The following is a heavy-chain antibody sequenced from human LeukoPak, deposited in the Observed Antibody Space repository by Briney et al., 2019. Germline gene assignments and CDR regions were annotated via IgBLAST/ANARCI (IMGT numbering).Heavy chain of an antibody. Sequence: GGSLRLSCAAFGFTFSSYAMSWVRQAPGKGLEWVSAISGSGGSTYYADSVKGRFTISRDNSKNTLYLQMNSLRAEDTAVYYCAKGWQQLSSYPFDYWGQGTLVTVSS. V-gene: IGHV3-23*01. D-gene: IGHD6-13*01. CDR1: GFTFSSYA. CDR2: ISGSGGST. J-gene: IGHJ4*02. CDR3: AKGWQQLSSYPFDY.